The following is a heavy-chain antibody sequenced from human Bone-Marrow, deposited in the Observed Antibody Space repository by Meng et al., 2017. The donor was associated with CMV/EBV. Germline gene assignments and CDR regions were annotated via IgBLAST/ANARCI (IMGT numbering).Heavy chain of an antibody. Sequence: QVQLVQSGAEFKKPGAASKVSCKASGYTFTSYGISWVRQAPGQGLEWMGWISAYNGNTNYAQKFQGRVTITVDESTSTAYMELSSLRSEDAAVYYCARQGLGHFDYWGQGTLVTVSS. CDR2: ISAYNGNT. CDR1: GYTFTSYG. V-gene: IGHV1-18*01. J-gene: IGHJ4*02. CDR3: ARQGLGHFDY. D-gene: IGHD7-27*01.